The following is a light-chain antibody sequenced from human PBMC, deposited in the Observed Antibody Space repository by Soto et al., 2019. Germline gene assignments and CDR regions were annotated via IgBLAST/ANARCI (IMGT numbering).Light chain of an antibody. CDR3: QQSYSTLWT. V-gene: IGKV1-39*01. CDR1: QSISSY. Sequence: DIQMTQSPSSLSASIEDRVTITCRASQSISSYLNWYHQKPGKAPKLLIYAASSLQSGVPSRFSGSGSGTDFTLTISSLQPEDFATYYCQQSYSTLWTFGQGTKVDIK. CDR2: AAS. J-gene: IGKJ1*01.